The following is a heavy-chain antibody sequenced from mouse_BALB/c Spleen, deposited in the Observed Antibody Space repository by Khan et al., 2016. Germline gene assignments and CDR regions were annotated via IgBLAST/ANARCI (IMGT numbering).Heavy chain of an antibody. Sequence: EVQLVESGGGLVQPGGSLKLSCAASGFTFSSYGMSWVRQTPDKRLELVATINSNGGSTYYPDSVTGRFPISRDNAKNTLSLPMRRQKSEDTAMYYCARMARTINWGQGTTLTVSS. CDR1: GFTFSSYG. CDR3: ARMARTIN. J-gene: IGHJ2*01. V-gene: IGHV5-6-3*01. CDR2: INSNGGST.